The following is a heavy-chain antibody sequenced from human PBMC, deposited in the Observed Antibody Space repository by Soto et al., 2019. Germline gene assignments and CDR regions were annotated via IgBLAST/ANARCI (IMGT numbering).Heavy chain of an antibody. V-gene: IGHV4-4*02. Sequence: SETLSLTCAVSGGSINSGNWWSWVRQPPGKGLEWIGEIYHSGSTNYNPSLKSRVTISVDTSKNQFSLKLNSVTAADTAVYYCARATNDILTGFDYWGQGTLVTVSS. CDR2: IYHSGST. CDR1: GGSINSGNW. J-gene: IGHJ4*02. D-gene: IGHD3-9*01. CDR3: ARATNDILTGFDY.